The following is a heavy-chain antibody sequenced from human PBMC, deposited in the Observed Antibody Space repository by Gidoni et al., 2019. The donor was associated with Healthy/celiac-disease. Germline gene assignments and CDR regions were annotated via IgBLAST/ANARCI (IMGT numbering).Heavy chain of an antibody. CDR3: AKGQYYYDSSGYYYLDY. J-gene: IGHJ4*02. V-gene: IGHV3-23*01. Sequence: EVQLLASGGGLVQPGGSLRLSCAASGFTFSSYAMSWVRQAPGKGLEWVSAISGSGGSTYYADSVKGRFTISRDNSKNTLYLQMNSLRAEDTAVYYCAKGQYYYDSSGYYYLDYWGQGTLVTVSS. D-gene: IGHD3-22*01. CDR2: ISGSGGST. CDR1: GFTFSSYA.